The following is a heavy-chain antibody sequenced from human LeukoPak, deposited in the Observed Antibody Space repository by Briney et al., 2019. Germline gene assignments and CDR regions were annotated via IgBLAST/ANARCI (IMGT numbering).Heavy chain of an antibody. D-gene: IGHD3-16*01. CDR1: GGSMSGYF. J-gene: IGHJ4*02. Sequence: SETLSLTCTVSGGSMSGYFWTWIRQPPGKGLEWIGHIHSSGSPNYNPSLKSRVTMSIDTSKNQFSLSLSSATAEDTASYYCARRRGGFGEGEFKYWGQGALVTVSS. CDR2: IHSSGSP. V-gene: IGHV4-4*09. CDR3: ARRRGGFGEGEFKY.